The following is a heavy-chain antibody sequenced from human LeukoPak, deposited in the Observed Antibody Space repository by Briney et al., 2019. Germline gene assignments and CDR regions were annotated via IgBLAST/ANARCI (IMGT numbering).Heavy chain of an antibody. CDR3: ARVIAAAGTRRCYFDY. Sequence: PSETLSLTCTVSGGSISITNYYWGWIRQPPGKGLEWIGNIYYSGSTYYNPSLKSRVTISVDTSKNQFSLKLSSVTAADTAVYYCARVIAAAGTRRCYFDYWGQGTLVTVSS. CDR2: IYYSGST. D-gene: IGHD6-13*01. V-gene: IGHV4-39*01. CDR1: GGSISITNYY. J-gene: IGHJ4*02.